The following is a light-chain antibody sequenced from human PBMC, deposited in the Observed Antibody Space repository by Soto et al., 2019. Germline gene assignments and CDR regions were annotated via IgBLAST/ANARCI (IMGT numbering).Light chain of an antibody. Sequence: QSVLTQPASVSGSPGQSITISCTGTSSDVGGYNYVSWYQQHPSKAPKLMICEVSNRPSGVSNRFSGSKSGNTASPTISGLQAEDEADYYCSSYTSGSTPLFGTGTKVTVL. CDR2: EVS. CDR3: SSYTSGSTPL. J-gene: IGLJ1*01. CDR1: SSDVGGYNY. V-gene: IGLV2-14*01.